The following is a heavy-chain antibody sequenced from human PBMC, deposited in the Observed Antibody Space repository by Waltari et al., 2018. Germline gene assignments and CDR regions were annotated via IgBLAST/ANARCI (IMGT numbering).Heavy chain of an antibody. CDR3: ARLRSPSVYDWCYYYYMDV. D-gene: IGHD2-8*02. CDR1: GGSFSGYY. CDR2: INQRGST. V-gene: IGHV4-34*01. J-gene: IGHJ6*03. Sequence: QVQLQQWGAGLLKPSETLSLTCAVYGGSFSGYYWTWIRQPPGKGLEWIGEINQRGSTKYNPSLKSRVTISVDTAKNQCSLRLRSVTAADTAVYYCARLRSPSVYDWCYYYYMDVWGKGTTVTVS.